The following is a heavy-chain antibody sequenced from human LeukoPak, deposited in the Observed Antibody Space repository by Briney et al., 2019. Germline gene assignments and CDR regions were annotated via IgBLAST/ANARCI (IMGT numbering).Heavy chain of an antibody. CDR3: AKDGYMDFGPLPTIYYFDY. CDR1: GFTFSSYW. J-gene: IGHJ4*02. V-gene: IGHV3-74*01. D-gene: IGHD3-9*01. Sequence: GGSLRLSCAASGFTFSSYWMHWVRQAPGKGLVWVSRINSDGSSTSYAGSVKGRFTISRDNAKNTLYLQMNSLRAEDTAGYYCAKDGYMDFGPLPTIYYFDYWGQGTLVTVSS. CDR2: INSDGSST.